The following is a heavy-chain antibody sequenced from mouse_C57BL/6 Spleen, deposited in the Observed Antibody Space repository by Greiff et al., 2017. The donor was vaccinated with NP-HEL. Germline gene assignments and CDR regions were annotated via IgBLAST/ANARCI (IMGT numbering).Heavy chain of an antibody. Sequence: EVQLQQSGAELVRPGASVKLSCTASGFNIKDYYMHWVKQRPEQGLEWIGRIDPEDGDTEYAPKFQGKATMTADTSSNTAYLQLSSLTSEDTAVYYCTTSTTVVAPLGYWGQGTLVTVSA. D-gene: IGHD1-1*01. J-gene: IGHJ3*01. CDR1: GFNIKDYY. CDR2: IDPEDGDT. V-gene: IGHV14-1*01. CDR3: TTSTTVVAPLGY.